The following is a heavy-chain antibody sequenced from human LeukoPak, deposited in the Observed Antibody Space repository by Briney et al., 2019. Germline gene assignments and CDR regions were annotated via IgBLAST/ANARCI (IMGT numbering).Heavy chain of an antibody. J-gene: IGHJ4*02. V-gene: IGHV3-7*01. D-gene: IGHD2-2*01. Sequence: PGGSLRLSCAASGFTFRTYWMSWVRQTPGKGLEWVAKIKPDGSEESYVDSVKGRFTISRDNAKTSVYLQMNSLRVEDTAVYYCARGQLADIYWGQGALVTVSS. CDR1: GFTFRTYW. CDR3: ARGQLADIY. CDR2: IKPDGSEE.